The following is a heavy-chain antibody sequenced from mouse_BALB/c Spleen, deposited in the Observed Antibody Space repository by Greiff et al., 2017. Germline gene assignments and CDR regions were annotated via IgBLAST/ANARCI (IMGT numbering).Heavy chain of an antibody. V-gene: IGHV1-9*01. J-gene: IGHJ3*01. CDR2: ILPGSGST. D-gene: IGHD1-2*01. CDR3: ARSLLRLLSFAY. Sequence: VQLQESGAELMKPGASVKISCKATGYTFRSYWIAWVKQRPGHGLEWIGEILPGSGSTNYNEKFKGKATFTADTSSNTAYMQLSSLTSEDSAVYYCARSLLRLLSFAYWGQGTLVTVSA. CDR1: GYTFRSYW.